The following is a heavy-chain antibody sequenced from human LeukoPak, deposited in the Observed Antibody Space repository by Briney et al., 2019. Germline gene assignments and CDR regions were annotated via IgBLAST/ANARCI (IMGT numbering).Heavy chain of an antibody. CDR1: GFTFSDYY. V-gene: IGHV4-34*01. J-gene: IGHJ4*02. D-gene: IGHD1-26*01. CDR3: ARAWWYSGSYHDY. CDR2: INHSGST. Sequence: GSLRLSCAASGFTFSDYYMSWIRQPPGKGLEWIGEINHSGSTNYNPSLKSRVTISVDTSKNQFSLKLSSVTAADTAVYYCARAWWYSGSYHDYWGQGTLVTVSS.